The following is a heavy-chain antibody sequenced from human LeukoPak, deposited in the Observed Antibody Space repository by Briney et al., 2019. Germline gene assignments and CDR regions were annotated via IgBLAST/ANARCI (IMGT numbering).Heavy chain of an antibody. V-gene: IGHV3-66*01. CDR1: GFTDSNIY. CDR2: IYSGGNT. D-gene: IGHD5-12*01. Sequence: PGGSLRLSCAASGFTDSNIYMSWVRQAPGKGLEWVSVIYSGGNTYYADSVKGRFTISRDSSKNTLYLQMNSLRAEDTAVYYCAVNSGFDHGDDWYFDLWGRGALVTVSS. J-gene: IGHJ2*01. CDR3: AVNSGFDHGDDWYFDL.